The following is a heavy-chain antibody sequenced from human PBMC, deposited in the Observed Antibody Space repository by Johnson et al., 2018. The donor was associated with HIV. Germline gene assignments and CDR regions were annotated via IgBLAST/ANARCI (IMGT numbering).Heavy chain of an antibody. J-gene: IGHJ3*02. Sequence: VQLVESGGGVVQPGGSLRLSCAASGFTFDDYAMHWVRQAPGKGLEWVSGISWNSGSIGYADSVKGRFTISRDNAKNSLYLQMNSLRAEDTALYYCARDRSSSSHAFDIWGQGTMVTVSS. V-gene: IGHV3-9*01. D-gene: IGHD6-6*01. CDR2: ISWNSGSI. CDR3: ARDRSSSSHAFDI. CDR1: GFTFDDYA.